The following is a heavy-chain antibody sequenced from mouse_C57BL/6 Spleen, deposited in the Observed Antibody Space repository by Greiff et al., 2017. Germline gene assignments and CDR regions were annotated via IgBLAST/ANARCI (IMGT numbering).Heavy chain of an antibody. CDR1: GFNIKDYY. CDR3: TRQLRLWTWCAY. Sequence: EVQLQQSGAELVRPGASVKLSCTASGFNIKDYYMHWVKQRPEQGLEWIGRIDPEDGDTEYAPKFKGKATMTADTSSNTAYLQLSSLTSEDTAVYYCTRQLRLWTWCAYWGQGTLVTVSA. D-gene: IGHD3-2*02. CDR2: IDPEDGDT. J-gene: IGHJ3*01. V-gene: IGHV14-1*01.